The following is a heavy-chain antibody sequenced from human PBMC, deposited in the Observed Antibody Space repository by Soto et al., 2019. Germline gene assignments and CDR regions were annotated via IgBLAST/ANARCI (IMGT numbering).Heavy chain of an antibody. V-gene: IGHV1-18*01. CDR3: ARGRYGDY. D-gene: IGHD1-1*01. CDR1: GYTFTSYG. CDR2: ISAHNGNT. J-gene: IGHJ4*02. Sequence: QVHLVQSGAEVKKPGASVKVSCKASGYTFTSYGITWVRQAPGQGLEWMGWISAHNGNTNYAQKLQGRVIVTRETSTSTAYMELRSLISDDTGVYYCARGRYGDYWGQGALVTVSS.